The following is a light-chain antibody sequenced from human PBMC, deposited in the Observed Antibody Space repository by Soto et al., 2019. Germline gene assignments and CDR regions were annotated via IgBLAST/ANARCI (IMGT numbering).Light chain of an antibody. CDR1: SSDVGGYNY. CDR3: CSYAGSCNWV. V-gene: IGLV2-11*01. J-gene: IGLJ3*02. CDR2: DVS. Sequence: QSVLTQPRSVSGSPGQSVTISCTGTSSDVGGYNYVSWYQQHPGKAPKLMIYDVSKRPSGVPDRFSGSKSGNTASLTISGLQAEDEADYYCCSYAGSCNWVFGGGTKLTVL.